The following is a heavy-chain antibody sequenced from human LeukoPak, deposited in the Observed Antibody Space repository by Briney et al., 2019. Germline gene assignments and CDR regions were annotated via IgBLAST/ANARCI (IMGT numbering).Heavy chain of an antibody. CDR1: GDSISNNY. D-gene: IGHD6-13*01. CDR3: ARDKGSTWYANLDY. CDR2: IYTTGST. V-gene: IGHV4-4*07. J-gene: IGHJ4*02. Sequence: SETLSLTCTVSGDSISNNYWSWIRQPAGKGLEWIGRIYTTGSTNYNPSLKSRVTMSVDTSKSQFSLKLNSVTAADTAVYYCARDKGSTWYANLDYWGQGTLVTVSS.